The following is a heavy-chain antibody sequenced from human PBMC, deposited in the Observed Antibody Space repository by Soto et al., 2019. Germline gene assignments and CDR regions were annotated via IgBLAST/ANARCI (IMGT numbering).Heavy chain of an antibody. Sequence: AVMVLCKAAVGTFSSYAISCGRQASGQGLEWMGGIIPIFGTANYAQKFQGRVTITADESTSTAYMELSSLRAEETAVYFCVRLRTWIQPYGMDVWGQGPTVTVS. J-gene: IGHJ6*02. V-gene: IGHV1-69*01. CDR3: VRLRTWIQPYGMDV. D-gene: IGHD5-18*01. CDR2: IIPIFGTA. CDR1: VGTFSSYA.